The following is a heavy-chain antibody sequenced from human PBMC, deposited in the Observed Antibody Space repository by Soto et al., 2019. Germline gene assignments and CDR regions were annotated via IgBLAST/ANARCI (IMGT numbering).Heavy chain of an antibody. V-gene: IGHV3-30*03. Sequence: SLRLSFAASGFTFNSYVTPWVRQAPGKGLEWVAVISHDGSKKYYADSVKGRFTISRDNSKNTLYLQMNSLRAEDTAVYYCATAKLLLPWLFDYWGQGTLVTVSS. D-gene: IGHD2-15*01. CDR2: ISHDGSKK. CDR1: GFTFNSYV. J-gene: IGHJ4*02. CDR3: ATAKLLLPWLFDY.